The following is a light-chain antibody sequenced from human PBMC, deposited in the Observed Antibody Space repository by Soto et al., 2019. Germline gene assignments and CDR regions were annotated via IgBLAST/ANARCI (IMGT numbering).Light chain of an antibody. V-gene: IGKV3-20*01. CDR3: QQYGSSPLFT. CDR1: QSVSSSY. Sequence: EIVLTQSPGTLSLSPGERATLSCRASQSVSSSYLAWYQQKPGQAPRLLIYGASSRATGIPDRFSGSGSGTDFTLTISRLEPEDVAMYYCQQYGSSPLFTFGPGTKVDIK. J-gene: IGKJ3*01. CDR2: GAS.